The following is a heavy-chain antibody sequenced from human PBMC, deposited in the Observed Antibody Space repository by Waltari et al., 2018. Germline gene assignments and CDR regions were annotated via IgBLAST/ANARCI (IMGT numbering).Heavy chain of an antibody. CDR1: GGSFRGYY. CDR3: ARGDGTGKYGY. CDR2: TTDSERT. Sequence: QVQLQQWGAGLLKPSATLSLTCDVYGGSFRGYYWSWIRQPPGKGLEWIGKTTDSERTKYNPSLKSRISISVDTSKTQFSLTVFSVTAADAAVYYCARGDGTGKYGYWGQGTRVTVSS. D-gene: IGHD1-1*01. V-gene: IGHV4-34*02. J-gene: IGHJ4*02.